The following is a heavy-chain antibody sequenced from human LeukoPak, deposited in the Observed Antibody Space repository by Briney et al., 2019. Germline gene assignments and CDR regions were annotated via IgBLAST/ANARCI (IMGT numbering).Heavy chain of an antibody. Sequence: MPGGSLRLSCVASGFPFSSYWMTWVRQAPGKGLEWVSSISSSSSYIYYADSVKGRFTISRDNAKNSLYLQMNSLRAEDTAVYYCARGGRYYYDSSGYQPPDYWGQGTLVTVSS. J-gene: IGHJ4*02. CDR3: ARGGRYYYDSSGYQPPDY. CDR1: GFPFSSYW. CDR2: ISSSSSYI. V-gene: IGHV3-21*01. D-gene: IGHD3-22*01.